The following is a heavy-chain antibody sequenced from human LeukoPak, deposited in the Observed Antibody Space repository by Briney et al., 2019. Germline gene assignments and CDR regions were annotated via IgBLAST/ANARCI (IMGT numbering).Heavy chain of an antibody. CDR1: GYTFASNG. D-gene: IGHD2-15*01. CDR3: ARTLGYCSA. J-gene: IGHJ5*02. CDR2: ISPYNGNT. V-gene: IGHV1-18*01. Sequence: ASVKVSCTASGYTFASNGISWVRQAPGQGLEWMGWISPYNGNTKYAQKFEGRVAMTTDKSTSTAYMELRSLRSDDTAVYYCARTLGYCSAWGQGTLVTVSS.